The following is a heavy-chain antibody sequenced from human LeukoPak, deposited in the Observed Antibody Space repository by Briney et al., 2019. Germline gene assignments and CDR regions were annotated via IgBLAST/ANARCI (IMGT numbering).Heavy chain of an antibody. J-gene: IGHJ4*02. D-gene: IGHD1-26*01. CDR2: TSYSEGT. CDR3: ATADWESFYFDS. Sequence: SETLSLTCTVSGGSVSRGGYYWNWIRQHPGKGPEWIGFTSYSEGTYYNPSLMSRITISVDRSQNQFSLKMRDVTAADTAVYFCATADWESFYFDSWGQGALVAVSS. V-gene: IGHV4-31*03. CDR1: GGSVSRGGYY.